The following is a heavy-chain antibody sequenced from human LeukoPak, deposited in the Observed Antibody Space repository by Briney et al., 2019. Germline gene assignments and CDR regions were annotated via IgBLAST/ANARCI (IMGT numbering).Heavy chain of an antibody. J-gene: IGHJ3*02. Sequence: SETLSLTCSVSGGSISTSSNYWGWIRQPPGKGLEWIGNIYYTGRTYYNPSLKSRLTISVDTSKNQFSLKLSSVTAADTAIYYCAKQFGGDLHYQGAFDIWGQGTMVTVS. CDR2: IYYTGRT. CDR3: AKQFGGDLHYQGAFDI. D-gene: IGHD2-21*02. CDR1: GGSISTSSNY. V-gene: IGHV4-39*01.